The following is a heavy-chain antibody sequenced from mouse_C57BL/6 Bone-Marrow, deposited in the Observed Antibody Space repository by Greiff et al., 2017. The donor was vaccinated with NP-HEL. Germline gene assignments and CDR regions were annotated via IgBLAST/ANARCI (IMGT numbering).Heavy chain of an antibody. J-gene: IGHJ1*03. CDR1: GYTFTSYG. CDR2: IYPRSGST. V-gene: IGHV1-81*01. D-gene: IGHD2-3*01. CDR3: ARSGDGFLYWYFDV. Sequence: QVQLQQSGAELARPGASVKLSCKASGYTFTSYGISWVKQRTGQGLEWIGEIYPRSGSTYYNEKFKGKATLTADKSSSTAYMELRSLTSEDSAVYFCARSGDGFLYWYFDVWGTGTTVTVSA.